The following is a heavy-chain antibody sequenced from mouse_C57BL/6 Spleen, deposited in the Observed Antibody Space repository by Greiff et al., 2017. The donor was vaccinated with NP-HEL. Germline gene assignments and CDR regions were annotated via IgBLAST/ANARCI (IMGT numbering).Heavy chain of an antibody. V-gene: IGHV1-15*01. Sequence: QVHVKQSGAELVRPGASVTLSCKASGYTFTDYEMHWVKQTPVHGLEWIGAIDPETGGTAYNQKFKGKAILTADKSSSTAYMELRSLTSEDSAVYYCTRKEDWGQGTTLTVSS. J-gene: IGHJ2*01. CDR1: GYTFTDYE. CDR2: IDPETGGT. CDR3: TRKED.